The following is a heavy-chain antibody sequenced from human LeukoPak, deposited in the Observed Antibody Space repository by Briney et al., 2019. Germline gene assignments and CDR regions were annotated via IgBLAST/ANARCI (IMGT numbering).Heavy chain of an antibody. D-gene: IGHD5-24*01. J-gene: IGHJ4*02. CDR3: AKGVNVGMATIGIDY. V-gene: IGHV3-30*18. CDR1: GFTFSSYG. CDR2: ISYDGSNK. Sequence: PGGSLRLSCAASGFTFSSYGMHWVRQAPGKGLEWVAVISYDGSNKYYADSVKGRFTISRDNSKNTLYLQMNSLRAEDTAVYYCAKGVNVGMATIGIDYWGQGTLVTVSS.